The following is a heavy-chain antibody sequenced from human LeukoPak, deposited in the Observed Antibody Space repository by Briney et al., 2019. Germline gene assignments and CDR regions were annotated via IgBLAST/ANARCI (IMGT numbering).Heavy chain of an antibody. CDR1: GASITSYY. Sequence: SETLSLTCTVSGASITSYYWSWNRQPPGKGLEWIGRIYYSGSTYYNPSLKSRVTISVDTSKNQFSLKLSSVTAADTAVYYCARLGDYYDSSGYYSYFDYWGQGTLVTVSS. J-gene: IGHJ4*02. V-gene: IGHV4-59*05. CDR2: IYYSGST. D-gene: IGHD3-22*01. CDR3: ARLGDYYDSSGYYSYFDY.